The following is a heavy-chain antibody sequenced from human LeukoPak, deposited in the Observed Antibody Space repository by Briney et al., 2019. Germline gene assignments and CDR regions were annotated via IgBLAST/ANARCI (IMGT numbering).Heavy chain of an antibody. V-gene: IGHV1-46*01. CDR1: GYTFTTYY. CDR3: ARSYFDSSGYYYDRQFFDY. J-gene: IGHJ4*02. Sequence: ASVKVSCKASGYTFTTYYMHWVRQAPGQGLEWMGIINPSGGSTRYAQKFQGRVTMTRDMSTSTVYMELSSLRSEDTAVYYCARSYFDSSGYYYDRQFFDYWGQGTLVTVSS. CDR2: INPSGGST. D-gene: IGHD3-22*01.